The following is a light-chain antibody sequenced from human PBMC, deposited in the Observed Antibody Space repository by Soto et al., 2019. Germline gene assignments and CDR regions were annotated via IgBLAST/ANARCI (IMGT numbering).Light chain of an antibody. CDR2: EVT. J-gene: IGLJ2*01. V-gene: IGLV2-8*01. CDR3: SSYGGSNNLV. CDR1: SSDVGGYGF. Sequence: QSALTQPPSASGSPGQSVTISCTGTSSDVGGYGFVSWYQQHPGKAPKLMIYEVTKRPSGVPDRFSGSRSGNTASLTVSGLQAEEEADYYCSSYGGSNNLVFGGGTKLTVL.